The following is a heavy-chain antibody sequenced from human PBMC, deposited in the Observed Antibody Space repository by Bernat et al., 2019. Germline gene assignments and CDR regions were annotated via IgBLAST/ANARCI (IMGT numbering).Heavy chain of an antibody. J-gene: IGHJ4*02. D-gene: IGHD4-23*01. CDR3: ARDPDYGGYSYFES. CDR2: ISGSGSTI. CDR1: GFTFSSYE. Sequence: EVHLVESGGGLVQPGGSLRLSCAASGFTFSSYEMNWVRQAPGKGLEWVSYISGSGSTIHYADSVKGRFTISRDNAKNSLYLQMNSLRVEDTAVYYCARDPDYGGYSYFESWGQGTLVTVSS. V-gene: IGHV3-48*03.